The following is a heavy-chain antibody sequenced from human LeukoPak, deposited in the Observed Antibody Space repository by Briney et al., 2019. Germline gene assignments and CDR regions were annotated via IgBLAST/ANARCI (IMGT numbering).Heavy chain of an antibody. CDR1: GYTFTSYG. CDR2: ISAYNGNT. J-gene: IGHJ4*02. D-gene: IGHD3-22*01. Sequence: ASVKVSFKASGYTFTSYGISWVRQAPGQGLEWMGWISAYNGNTNYAQKLQGRVTMTTDTSTSTAYMELRSLRSEDTAVYYCAREALSSGYYYYFDYWGQGTLVTVSS. CDR3: AREALSSGYYYYFDY. V-gene: IGHV1-18*01.